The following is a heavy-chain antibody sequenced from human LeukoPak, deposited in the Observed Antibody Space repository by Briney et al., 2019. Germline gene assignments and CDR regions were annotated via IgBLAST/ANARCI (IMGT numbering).Heavy chain of an antibody. CDR2: INHSGST. V-gene: IGHV4-34*01. CDR3: ASGHSLPVLRFLEWFPTFDY. J-gene: IGHJ4*02. CDR1: GGSFSGYY. D-gene: IGHD3-3*01. Sequence: SETLSLTCAVYGGSFSGYYWSWIRQPPGKGLEWIGEINHSGSTNHNPSLKSRVTISVDTSKNQFSLKLSSVTAADTAVYYCASGHSLPVLRFLEWFPTFDYWGQGTLVTVSS.